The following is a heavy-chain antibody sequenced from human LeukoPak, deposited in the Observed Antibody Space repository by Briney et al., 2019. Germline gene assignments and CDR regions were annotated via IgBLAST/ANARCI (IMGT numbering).Heavy chain of an antibody. V-gene: IGHV4-39*01. CDR3: ARHRGYYGSGSYYNVNYYMDV. J-gene: IGHJ6*03. Sequence: SETLSLTCAVSGGSVSSSSYYWGWIRQSPGKGLEWIGTIYYSGNTYYNPSLKSRFTISVDMSKNQFSLRLSSVTAADTAVYYCARHRGYYGSGSYYNVNYYMDVWGKGTTVTISS. D-gene: IGHD3-10*01. CDR2: IYYSGNT. CDR1: GGSVSSSSYY.